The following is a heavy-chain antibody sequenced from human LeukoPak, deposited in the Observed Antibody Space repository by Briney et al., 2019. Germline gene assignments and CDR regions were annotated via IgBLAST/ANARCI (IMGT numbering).Heavy chain of an antibody. D-gene: IGHD2-2*01. Sequence: GGSLRLSCAASGFTFSSYSMNWVRQAPGKGLDWVSGINWNGGSTGYADSVKGRFTISRDNAQNSLYLQMNSLKAEDTALYYCARYQLIDYNYYCLYVWGTGTTFTISS. CDR2: INWNGGST. CDR1: GFTFSSYS. V-gene: IGHV3-20*04. J-gene: IGHJ6*04. CDR3: ARYQLIDYNYYCLYV.